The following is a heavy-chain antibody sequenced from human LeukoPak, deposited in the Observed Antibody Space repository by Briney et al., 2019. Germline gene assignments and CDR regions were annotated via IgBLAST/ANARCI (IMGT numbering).Heavy chain of an antibody. Sequence: GGSLRLSCAASGFTFSSYSMNWVRQAPGKGLEWVSYISSSSSTIYYADSVKGRFTISRDNAKNSLYLQMNSLRAEDTAVYYCARDHTMVWGVADYWGQGTLVTVSS. J-gene: IGHJ4*02. CDR2: ISSSSSTI. CDR3: ARDHTMVWGVADY. V-gene: IGHV3-48*01. CDR1: GFTFSSYS. D-gene: IGHD3-10*01.